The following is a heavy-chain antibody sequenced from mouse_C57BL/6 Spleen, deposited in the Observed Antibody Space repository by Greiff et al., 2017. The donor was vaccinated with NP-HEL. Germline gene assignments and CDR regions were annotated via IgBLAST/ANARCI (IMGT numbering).Heavy chain of an antibody. CDR2: INYDGSST. CDR1: GFTFSDYY. J-gene: IGHJ1*03. CDR3: ASERDGYFDV. V-gene: IGHV5-16*01. Sequence: EVMLVESEGGLVQPGSSMKLSCTASGFTFSDYYMTWVRQVPEKGLEWVANINYDGSSTYYLDSLKSRFIISRDNAKNILYLQMSSLKSEDTATYYCASERDGYFDVWGTGTTVTVSS. D-gene: IGHD3-3*01.